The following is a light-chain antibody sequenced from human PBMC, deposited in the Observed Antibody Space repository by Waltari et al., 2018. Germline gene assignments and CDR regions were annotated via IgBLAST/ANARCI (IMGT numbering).Light chain of an antibody. V-gene: IGKV4-1*01. J-gene: IGKJ1*01. CDR3: QQYYSPPWT. CDR1: QSVLYTSNNKNY. CDR2: WAS. Sequence: DIVMTQSPDSLAVSLGERATIHCTSSQSVLYTSNNKNYLAWYQQKPGQPPKLLFYWASTRESGVPDRFSGSGSGTDFTLTISGLQAEDVAVYYCQQYYSPPWTFGQGTQVEIK.